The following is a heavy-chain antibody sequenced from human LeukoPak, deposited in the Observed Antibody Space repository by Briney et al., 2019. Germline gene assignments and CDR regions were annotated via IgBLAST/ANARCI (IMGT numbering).Heavy chain of an antibody. CDR3: ARDQGSFDY. CDR2: IHSDGIGT. CDR1: GFTFSSYW. Sequence: GGSLRLSCAASGFTFSSYWMHWIRQAPGKGLVWVSRIHSDGIGTSYADSVRGRFTISRDNAKNTVYLQMNSLRAEDAAVYYCARDQGSFDYWGQGTLVTVSS. V-gene: IGHV3-74*01. J-gene: IGHJ4*02.